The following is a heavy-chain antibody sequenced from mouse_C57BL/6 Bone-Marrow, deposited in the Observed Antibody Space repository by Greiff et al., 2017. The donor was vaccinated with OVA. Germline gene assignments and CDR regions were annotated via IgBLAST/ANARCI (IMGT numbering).Heavy chain of an antibody. V-gene: IGHV3-6*01. CDR2: ISYDGSN. D-gene: IGHD2-2*01. Sequence: DVQLQESGPGLVKPSQSLSLTCSVTGYSITSGYYWNWIRQFPGNKLEWMGYISYDGSNNYNPSLKNRISITRDTSKNQFCLKLNSVTTEDTATYYCAGDVYYGYDAWFADWGQGTLVTVSA. CDR1: GYSITSGYY. J-gene: IGHJ3*01. CDR3: AGDVYYGYDAWFAD.